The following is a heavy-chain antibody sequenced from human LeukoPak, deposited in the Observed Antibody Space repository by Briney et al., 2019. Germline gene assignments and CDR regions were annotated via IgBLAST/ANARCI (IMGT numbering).Heavy chain of an antibody. CDR1: GAPLSSYF. D-gene: IGHD2-2*01. CDR2: IYYTGTT. Sequence: SETLSLTCTVSGAPLSSYFWTWIRQPPGKGLEWIGYIYYTGTTNFNPSLKSRVTTSVDTSKNQLSLNLSSVTAADTAVYYCASSTQLGPSFFDFWGRGTLVTVSS. V-gene: IGHV4-59*01. CDR3: ASSTQLGPSFFDF. J-gene: IGHJ4*02.